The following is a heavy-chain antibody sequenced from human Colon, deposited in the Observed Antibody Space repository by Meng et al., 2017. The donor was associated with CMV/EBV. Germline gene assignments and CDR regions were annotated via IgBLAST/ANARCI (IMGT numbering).Heavy chain of an antibody. Sequence: GESLKISCEASTFTLSTYTMSWVRQAPGEGLEWVSMIYSETTGSSTYYGDSVKGRFTISRDKSKNMLYLQMNDLRDEDTAVYYCAKIPTSSLPDYWGQGTLVTVSS. CDR3: AKIPTSSLPDY. CDR2: IYSETTGSST. D-gene: IGHD5/OR15-5a*01. J-gene: IGHJ4*02. V-gene: IGHV3-23*03. CDR1: TFTLSTYT.